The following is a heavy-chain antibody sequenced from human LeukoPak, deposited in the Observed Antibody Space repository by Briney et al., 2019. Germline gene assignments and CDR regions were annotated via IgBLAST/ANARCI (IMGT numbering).Heavy chain of an antibody. D-gene: IGHD5-12*01. V-gene: IGHV1-2*02. CDR1: GYTFTNSY. CDR3: AREAYSDYDYTLDC. CDR2: INPNSGGT. Sequence: ASVKVSCKASGYTFTNSYIHWVRQAPGQGLEWVGWINPNSGGTNYAQKFQGRVTMTRDTSISTAYMELSSLTSDDTAVYYCAREAYSDYDYTLDCWGQGTLVTVSS. J-gene: IGHJ4*02.